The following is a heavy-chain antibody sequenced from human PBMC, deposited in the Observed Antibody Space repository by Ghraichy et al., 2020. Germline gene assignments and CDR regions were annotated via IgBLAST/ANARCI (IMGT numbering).Heavy chain of an antibody. Sequence: GGSLRLSCAASGFTFSSYGMHWVRQAPGKGLEWVAVISYDGSNKYYADSVKGRFTISRDNSKNTLYLQMNSLRAEDTTVYYCAKDPGSSWYYFDYWGQGTLVIVPS. CDR3: AKDPGSSWYYFDY. D-gene: IGHD6-13*01. CDR2: ISYDGSNK. CDR1: GFTFSSYG. J-gene: IGHJ4*02. V-gene: IGHV3-30*18.